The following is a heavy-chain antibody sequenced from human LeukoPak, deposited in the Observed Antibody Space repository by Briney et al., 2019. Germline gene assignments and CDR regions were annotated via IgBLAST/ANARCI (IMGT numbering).Heavy chain of an antibody. Sequence: ASVKVSCKASGFTFTSYGISWVRQAPGQGLEWMGWISAYNGNIYYAQKLQARVTMTTDTSTSTAYMELRSLRSDDTAVYYCARDPGGRCGGDCFSDWGQGTLVTVSS. CDR3: ARDPGGRCGGDCFSD. CDR2: ISAYNGNI. CDR1: GFTFTSYG. J-gene: IGHJ4*02. V-gene: IGHV1-18*01. D-gene: IGHD2-21*02.